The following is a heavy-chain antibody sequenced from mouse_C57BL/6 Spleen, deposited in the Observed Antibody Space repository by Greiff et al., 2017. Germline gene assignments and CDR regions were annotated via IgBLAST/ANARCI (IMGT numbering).Heavy chain of an antibody. CDR3: ASYSPWFAY. CDR2: IYPGDGGT. D-gene: IGHD2-12*01. J-gene: IGHJ3*01. CDR1: GYAFSSSW. Sequence: QVQLKESGAELVKPGASVKISCKASGYAFSSSWMNWVKQRPGKGLEWLGQIYPGDGGTIYNGKFKGKATLTADKSSSTAYMQLSSLTSEDSAVYFCASYSPWFAYWGQGTLVTVSA. V-gene: IGHV1-80*01.